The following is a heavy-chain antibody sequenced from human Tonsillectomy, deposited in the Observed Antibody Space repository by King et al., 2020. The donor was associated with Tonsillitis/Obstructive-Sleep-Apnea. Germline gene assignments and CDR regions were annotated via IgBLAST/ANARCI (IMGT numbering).Heavy chain of an antibody. CDR3: ARDLVATIGGGYYYGMDV. CDR1: GFTFRNYE. CDR2: ISGSGSTI. V-gene: IGHV3-48*03. D-gene: IGHD5-12*01. Sequence: EVQLVESGGGLVQPGGSLRLSCAASGFTFRNYEMNWVRQAPGKGLEWVSYISGSGSTIYYADSVKGRFTVSRDNAKNSLFLQMNSLRDEDTAVYYCARDLVATIGGGYYYGMDVWGQGTTVTVSS. J-gene: IGHJ6*02.